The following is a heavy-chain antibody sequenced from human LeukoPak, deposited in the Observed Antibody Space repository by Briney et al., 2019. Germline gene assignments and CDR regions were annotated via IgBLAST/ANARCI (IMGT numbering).Heavy chain of an antibody. V-gene: IGHV1-2*02. CDR3: ARDYSSGWYFDY. J-gene: IGHJ4*02. Sequence: GASVKVSCKTSGYTFTGYYIHWVRQAPGQALEWMGWINPNSGGTNYAQKFQGRVTMTRDTSISTAYMELSRLRSDDTAVYYCARDYSSGWYFDYWGQGTLVTVSS. D-gene: IGHD6-19*01. CDR1: GYTFTGYY. CDR2: INPNSGGT.